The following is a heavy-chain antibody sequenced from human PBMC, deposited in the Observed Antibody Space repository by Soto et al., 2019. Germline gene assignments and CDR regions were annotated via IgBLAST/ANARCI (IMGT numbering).Heavy chain of an antibody. CDR3: ARLEGDSSGYYFNYYYGMDV. CDR1: GGSFSGYY. V-gene: IGHV4-34*01. J-gene: IGHJ6*02. Sequence: PSETLSLTCAVYGGSFSGYYWSWIRQPPGKGLEWIGEINHSGSTNYNPSLKSRVTISVDTSKNQFSLKLSSVTAADTAVYYCARLEGDSSGYYFNYYYGMDVWGQGTTVTI. D-gene: IGHD3-22*01. CDR2: INHSGST.